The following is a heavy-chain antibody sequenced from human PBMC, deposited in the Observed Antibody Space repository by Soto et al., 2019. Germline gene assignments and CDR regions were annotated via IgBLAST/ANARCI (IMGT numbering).Heavy chain of an antibody. CDR2: IEWDDEK. V-gene: IGHV2-70*17. CDR3: ARSPRVYNYYAMDV. J-gene: IGHJ6*02. CDR1: GFALSTSGMC. Sequence: SGPTLVNPTQTLTLTCTFSGFALSTSGMCVSWIRQPPGKALEWLARIEWDDEKFYRTSLKTRLTISKGTSKNQVVLTITNMDPVDTATYYCARSPRVYNYYAMDVWGQGTAVTVSS.